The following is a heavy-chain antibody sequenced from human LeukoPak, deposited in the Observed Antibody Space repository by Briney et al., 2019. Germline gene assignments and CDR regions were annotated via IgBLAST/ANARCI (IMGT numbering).Heavy chain of an antibody. CDR1: GFSFGNYA. V-gene: IGHV3-23*01. CDR2: ISGTGGAT. D-gene: IGHD2-21*01. J-gene: IGHJ5*01. Sequence: GGSLRLSCVASGFSFGNYAMSWVRQAPGKGLQWVSQISGTGGATWYAGFARDRFTISRDNSKKTLYLQMSGLIVEDAAMYYCVKDPRDTYGTNWFVSWGQGTLLIVSS. CDR3: VKDPRDTYGTNWFVS.